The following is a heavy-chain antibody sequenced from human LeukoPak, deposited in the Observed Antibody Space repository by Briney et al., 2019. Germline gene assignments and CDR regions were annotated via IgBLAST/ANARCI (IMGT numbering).Heavy chain of an antibody. CDR3: ARDVGNWGNDY. J-gene: IGHJ4*02. CDR1: GFTFSSYE. CDR2: ISSSGSTI. V-gene: IGHV3-48*03. Sequence: GGSLRLSCAASGFTFSSYELNWVRQAPGKGLEWVSYISSSGSTIHYADSVKGRFTISRDNAKNSLYLQMNSLRAEDTALYFCARDVGNWGNDYWGQGTLVTVSS. D-gene: IGHD7-27*01.